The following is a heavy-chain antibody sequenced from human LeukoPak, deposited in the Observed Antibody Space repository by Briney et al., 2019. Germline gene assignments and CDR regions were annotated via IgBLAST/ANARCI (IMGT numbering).Heavy chain of an antibody. CDR3: AKESRVGTLGSGYYPFDY. CDR1: GGSISSSNW. D-gene: IGHD3-3*01. CDR2: IYHSGST. V-gene: IGHV4-4*02. Sequence: SETLSLTCAVSGGSISSSNWWSWVRQPPGKGLEWIGEIYHSGSTNYNPSLKSRVTISVDKSKNQFSLKLSSVTAADTAVYYCAKESRVGTLGSGYYPFDYWGQGTLVTVSS. J-gene: IGHJ4*02.